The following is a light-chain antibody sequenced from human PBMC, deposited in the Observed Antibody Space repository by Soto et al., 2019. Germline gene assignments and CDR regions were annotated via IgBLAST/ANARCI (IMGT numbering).Light chain of an antibody. CDR1: LNVNSY. CDR3: QQRQYWPPIT. V-gene: IGKV3-11*01. Sequence: VLTQSPATLSLSPGERATLSCRASLNVNSYLAWYQQKPGQAPRLLIYDASNRAAGIAARFSGSGSGTDFTLTISSLEPEDFAIYYCQQRQYWPPITFGQGTRLEIK. CDR2: DAS. J-gene: IGKJ5*01.